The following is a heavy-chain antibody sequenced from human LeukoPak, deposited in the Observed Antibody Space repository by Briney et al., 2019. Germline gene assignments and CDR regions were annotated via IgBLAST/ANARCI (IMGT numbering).Heavy chain of an antibody. V-gene: IGHV3-7*01. CDR1: GFTFSSYW. CDR3: ARDQAPYDYVWGSYLDY. CDR2: IKQDGSEK. J-gene: IGHJ4*02. Sequence: PGGSLRLSCAASGFTFSSYWMSWVRQAPGKGLEWVVNIKQDGSEKYYVDSVKGRFTISRDNAKNSLYLQMNSLRAEDTAVYYCARDQAPYDYVWGSYLDYWGQGTLVTVSS. D-gene: IGHD3-16*01.